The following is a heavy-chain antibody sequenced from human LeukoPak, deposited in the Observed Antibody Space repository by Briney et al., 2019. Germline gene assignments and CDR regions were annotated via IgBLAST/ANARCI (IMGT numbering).Heavy chain of an antibody. CDR2: ISAYNGNT. CDR3: AREGPVVGRTFDY. V-gene: IGHV1-18*04. D-gene: IGHD2-2*01. CDR1: GYTFTGYY. Sequence: GASVKVSCKASGYTFTGYYMHWVRQAPGQGLEWMGWISAYNGNTNYAQKLQGRVTMTTDTSTSTAYMELRSLRSDDTAVYYCAREGPVVGRTFDYWGQGTLVTVSS. J-gene: IGHJ4*02.